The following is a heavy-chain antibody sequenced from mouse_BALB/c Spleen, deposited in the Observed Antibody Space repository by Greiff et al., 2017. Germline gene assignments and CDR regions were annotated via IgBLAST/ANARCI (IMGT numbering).Heavy chain of an antibody. D-gene: IGHD1-2*01. CDR2: IYPGNVNT. V-gene: IGHV1S56*01. J-gene: IGHJ1*01. CDR3: ARFPLLRPWYFDV. CDR1: GYTFTSYY. Sequence: QVQLQQSGPELVKPGASVRISCKASGYTFTSYYIHWVKQRPGQGLEWIGWIYPGNVNTKYNEKFKGKATLTADKSSSTAYMQLSSLTSEDSAVYVCARFPLLRPWYFDVWGAGTTVTVSS.